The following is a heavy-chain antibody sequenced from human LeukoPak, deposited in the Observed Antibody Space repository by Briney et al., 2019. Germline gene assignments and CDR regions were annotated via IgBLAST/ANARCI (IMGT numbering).Heavy chain of an antibody. D-gene: IGHD3-3*01. CDR3: ARASQLAYYDFWSGYSDAFDI. V-gene: IGHV4-38-2*02. J-gene: IGHJ3*02. CDR2: VSHSGST. CDR1: GYSISSDYY. Sequence: PSETLSLTCTVSGYSISSDYYWGWIRQPPGKGLEWIASVSHSGSTYYNPSLKSRVTMSVDTSKNQFSLNRSSVTAADTAVYYCARASQLAYYDFWSGYSDAFDIWGQGTMVTVSS.